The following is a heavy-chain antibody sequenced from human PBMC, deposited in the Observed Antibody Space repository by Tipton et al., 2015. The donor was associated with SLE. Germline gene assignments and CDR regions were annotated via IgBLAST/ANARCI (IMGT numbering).Heavy chain of an antibody. J-gene: IGHJ2*01. CDR1: GGSISSYS. V-gene: IGHV4-59*01. D-gene: IGHD1-26*01. Sequence: TLSLTCTVSGGSISSYSWSWIRQPPGKGLEWIGYIYYSGSTNYNPSLKSRVTISVDTSKNQVSLKLSSVTAADTAVYYCARVVGATNWYFDLWGRGTLVTVSS. CDR2: IYYSGST. CDR3: ARVVGATNWYFDL.